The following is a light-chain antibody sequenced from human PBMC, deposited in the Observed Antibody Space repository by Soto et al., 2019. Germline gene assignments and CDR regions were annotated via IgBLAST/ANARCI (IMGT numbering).Light chain of an antibody. CDR2: DAY. V-gene: IGKV1-33*01. CDR1: QIIKKY. CDR3: QYYESPHT. J-gene: IGKJ5*01. Sequence: DIVMIPSPSSXSASPGERVPIPCQASQIIKKYLNWYKQKTGRXPXXXIYDAYNLEAGVTSRFRGSGYGTDFTFTSSSLQNEDSATYYCQYYESPHTFGERTRLEI.